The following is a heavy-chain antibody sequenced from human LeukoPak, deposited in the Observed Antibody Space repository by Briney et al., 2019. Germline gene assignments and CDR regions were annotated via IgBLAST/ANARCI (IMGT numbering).Heavy chain of an antibody. J-gene: IGHJ6*03. CDR2: IDSGSNNI. V-gene: IGHV3-48*01. D-gene: IGHD3-10*01. CDR3: ARETWGSGSYTYYMDV. Sequence: GGSLRLSCAASGFTFSTYSMNWVRQAPGKGLEWVSDIDSGSNNIHYADSVKGRFTISRDDAKNSLYLQMNSLRAEDTAVYYCARETWGSGSYTYYMDVWGKGTTVTISS. CDR1: GFTFSTYS.